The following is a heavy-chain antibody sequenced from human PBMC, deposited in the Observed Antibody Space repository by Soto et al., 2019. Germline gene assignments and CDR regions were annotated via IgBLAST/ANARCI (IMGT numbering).Heavy chain of an antibody. Sequence: SETLSLTCAVYGGSFSGYYWSWIRQPPGKGLEWIGEINHSGSTNYNPSLKSRVTISVDTSKNQFSLKLSSVTAADTAVYYCARGARDYGDYEGWFDPWGQGTLVTVS. V-gene: IGHV4-34*01. CDR1: GGSFSGYY. CDR3: ARGARDYGDYEGWFDP. D-gene: IGHD4-17*01. J-gene: IGHJ5*02. CDR2: INHSGST.